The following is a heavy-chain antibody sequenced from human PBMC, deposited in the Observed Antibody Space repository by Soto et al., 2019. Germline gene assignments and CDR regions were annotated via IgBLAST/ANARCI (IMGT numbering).Heavy chain of an antibody. Sequence: QVQLVESGGGVVQPGRSLRLSCAASGFTFSSYAMHWVRQAPGKGLEWVAVISYDGIKKYYADSVQGRFTISRDNSKNTLDLQMNSLRAEDTAVYYCVKDPYALCSGPGSYGDSCGQGTLVTVSS. CDR1: GFTFSSYA. CDR3: VKDPYALCSGPGSYGDS. V-gene: IGHV3-30-3*01. CDR2: ISYDGIKK. J-gene: IGHJ4*02. D-gene: IGHD3-10*01.